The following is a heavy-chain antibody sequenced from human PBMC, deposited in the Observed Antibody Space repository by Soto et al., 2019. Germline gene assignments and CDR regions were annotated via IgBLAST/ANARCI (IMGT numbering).Heavy chain of an antibody. V-gene: IGHV1-69*01. D-gene: IGHD2-2*01. J-gene: IGHJ6*02. CDR2: IIPIFGTA. CDR1: GGTFSSYA. Sequence: QVQLVQSGAEVKKPGSSVKVSCKASGGTFSSYAISWVRQAPGQGLEWMGGIIPIFGTANYAQKFQGRVTITADESTSTAYMELSSLRSEDTAVYYCARDPPHMSRYQLLRGYYYGMDVWGQGTTVTVSS. CDR3: ARDPPHMSRYQLLRGYYYGMDV.